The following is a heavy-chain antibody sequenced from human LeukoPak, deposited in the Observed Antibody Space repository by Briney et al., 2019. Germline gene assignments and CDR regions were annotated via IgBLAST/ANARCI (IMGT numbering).Heavy chain of an antibody. V-gene: IGHV4-39*07. CDR2: SYYSGST. CDR3: ARFTMVRGVIFYYYYMDV. D-gene: IGHD3-10*01. Sequence: PSETLSLTCTVSGGSISSSSHYWAWIRQPPGKGLEWIGSSYYSGSTYHNPSLKSRVTISVDTSKNQFSLKLSSVTAADTAVYYCARFTMVRGVIFYYYYMDVWGKGTTVTVSS. J-gene: IGHJ6*03. CDR1: GGSISSSSHY.